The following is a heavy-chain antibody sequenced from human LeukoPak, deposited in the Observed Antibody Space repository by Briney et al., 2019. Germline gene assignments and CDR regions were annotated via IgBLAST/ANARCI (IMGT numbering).Heavy chain of an antibody. CDR3: ARASRQNWFDP. Sequence: SETLSLTCAVYGGSFSGYYWSWIRQPPGKGLEWIGEINHSRSTNYNPSLKSRVTISVDTSKNQFSLKLSSVTAADTAVYYCARASRQNWFDPWGQGTLVTVSS. CDR2: INHSRST. V-gene: IGHV4-34*01. CDR1: GGSFSGYY. J-gene: IGHJ5*02.